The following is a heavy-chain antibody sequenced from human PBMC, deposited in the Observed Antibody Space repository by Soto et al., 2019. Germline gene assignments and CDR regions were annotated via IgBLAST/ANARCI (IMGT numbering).Heavy chain of an antibody. D-gene: IGHD3-22*01. CDR3: ARGYYDSRGLLDY. CDR2: INIYNGNT. J-gene: IGHJ4*02. Sequence: GASVKVSCTASGYTFTTYGLNWVRQAPGQGLEWMGWINIYNGNTNYAQKFQGRVTMTRDTSTSTAYMELRSLRSDDTAVYFCARGYYDSRGLLDYWGQGTLVTVSS. V-gene: IGHV1-18*01. CDR1: GYTFTTYG.